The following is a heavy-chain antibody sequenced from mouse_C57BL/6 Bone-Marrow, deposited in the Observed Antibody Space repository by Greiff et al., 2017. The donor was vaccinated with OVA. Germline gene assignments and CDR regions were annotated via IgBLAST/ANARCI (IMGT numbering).Heavy chain of an antibody. CDR2: IWTGGGT. J-gene: IGHJ3*01. CDR1: GFSLTSYA. CDR3: ARNPDGYYVWFAY. V-gene: IGHV2-9-1*01. Sequence: VQLVESGPGLVAPSQSLSITCTVSGFSLTSYAISWVRQPPGKGLEWLGVIWTGGGTNYNSALNSRLSISKDNSKSQVFLKMNSLRTDDTARYDCARNPDGYYVWFAYWGQGTLVTVSA. D-gene: IGHD2-3*01.